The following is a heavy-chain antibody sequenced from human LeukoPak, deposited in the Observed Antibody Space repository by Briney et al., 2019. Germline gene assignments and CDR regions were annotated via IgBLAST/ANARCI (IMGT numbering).Heavy chain of an antibody. D-gene: IGHD2-15*01. CDR2: ISDGDVRT. Sequence: GRSLRLSCAASGFTFDDYAMHWVRQAPGKGLEWVSGISDGDVRTYYADSVKGRFTISRDNSKNTLYLHMDSLRVEDTAVYYCAKDQAPRAARVIYFDYWGQGNLVTVSS. V-gene: IGHV3-23*01. J-gene: IGHJ4*02. CDR3: AKDQAPRAARVIYFDY. CDR1: GFTFDDYA.